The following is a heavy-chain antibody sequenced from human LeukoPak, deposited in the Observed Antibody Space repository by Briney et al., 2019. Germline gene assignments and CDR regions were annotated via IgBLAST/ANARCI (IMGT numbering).Heavy chain of an antibody. CDR2: IRFDGTNK. CDR1: GFTFSTSG. CDR3: AKETYSSLGY. J-gene: IGHJ4*02. D-gene: IGHD6-13*01. V-gene: IGHV3-30*02. Sequence: PGGSRRLSWAASGFTFSTSGMHWFRQAPGKGLEWVAFIRFDGTNKYYADSVKGRFTISRDNSKNTVYLQMNSLRGEDTAVYYCAKETYSSLGYWGQGTLVTVSS.